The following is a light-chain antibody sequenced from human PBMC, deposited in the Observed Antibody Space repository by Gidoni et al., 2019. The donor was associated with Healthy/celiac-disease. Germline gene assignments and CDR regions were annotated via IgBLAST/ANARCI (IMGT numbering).Light chain of an antibody. V-gene: IGKV3-20*01. CDR1: QSVSSSY. Sequence: EIVLTQSPGTLSLSPGERATLSCRASQSVSSSYLSWYQQKPGQAPRLLIYGASSRATGISRLEPADFAVDYCQQYGSSPYTFGQGTQLEIK. CDR2: GAS. J-gene: IGKJ2*01. CDR3: QQYGSSPYT.